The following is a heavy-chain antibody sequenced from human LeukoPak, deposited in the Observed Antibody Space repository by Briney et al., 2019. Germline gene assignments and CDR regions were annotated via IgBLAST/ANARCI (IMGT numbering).Heavy chain of an antibody. Sequence: GTSLKISCKASGYSFPIYSIAWVRQIRGKGLEWMGIIYPDDSETTYSPSFQGQVTISVDKSINTAYLQWSSLKASDTAMYYCARTIAAAGTGWFDPWGQGTLVTVSS. CDR1: GYSFPIYS. CDR2: IYPDDSET. CDR3: ARTIAAAGTGWFDP. V-gene: IGHV5-51*01. J-gene: IGHJ5*02. D-gene: IGHD6-13*01.